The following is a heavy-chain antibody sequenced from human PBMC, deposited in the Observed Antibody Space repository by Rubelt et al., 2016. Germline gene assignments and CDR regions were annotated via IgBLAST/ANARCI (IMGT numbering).Heavy chain of an antibody. V-gene: IGHV1-8*01. CDR3: ARALTRTLTTDPYHFDY. D-gene: IGHD4-17*01. CDR1: GYTFTSYD. CDR2: MNPNSGNT. Sequence: QVQLVQSGAEVKKPGASVKVSCKASGYTFTSYDINWVRQATGQGLEWMGWMNPNSGNTGYAQRFRGEVTMTRNTSLSTAYMEMSSLRYEEPAVYYCARALTRTLTTDPYHFDYWGQGTLVTVAS. J-gene: IGHJ4*02.